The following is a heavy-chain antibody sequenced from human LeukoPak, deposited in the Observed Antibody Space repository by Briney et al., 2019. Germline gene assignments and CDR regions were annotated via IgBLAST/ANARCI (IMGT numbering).Heavy chain of an antibody. CDR2: IYHSGST. Sequence: SGTLSLTCTVSGYSISSGYYWGWIRQPPGKGLEWIGSIYHSGSTYYNPSLKSRVTISVDTSKNQFSLKLSSVTAADTAVYYCARVVTYYYDSSGYYWGQGTLVTVSS. CDR3: ARVVTYYYDSSGYY. D-gene: IGHD3-22*01. V-gene: IGHV4-38-2*02. J-gene: IGHJ4*02. CDR1: GYSISSGYY.